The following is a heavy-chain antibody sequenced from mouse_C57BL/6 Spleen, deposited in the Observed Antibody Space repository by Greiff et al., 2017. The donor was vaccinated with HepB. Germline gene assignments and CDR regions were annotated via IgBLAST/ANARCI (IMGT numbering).Heavy chain of an antibody. J-gene: IGHJ4*01. V-gene: IGHV5-6*02. D-gene: IGHD2-5*01. CDR2: ISSGGSYT. CDR1: GFTFSSYG. CDR3: ASVYYSNPDY. Sequence: EVKLEESGGDLVKPGGSLKLSCAASGFTFSSYGMSWVRQTPDKRLEWVATISSGGSYTYYPDSVKGRFTISRDNAKNTLYLQMSSLKSEDTAMYYCASVYYSNPDYWGQGTSVTVSS.